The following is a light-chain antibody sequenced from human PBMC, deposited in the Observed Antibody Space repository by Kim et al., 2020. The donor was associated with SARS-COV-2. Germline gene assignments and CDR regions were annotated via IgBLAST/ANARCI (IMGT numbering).Light chain of an antibody. J-gene: IGKJ1*01. V-gene: IGKV3D-20*01. CDR2: HAS. CDR1: QSVPANY. Sequence: SPGQRATGSCGASQSVPANYLAWYQQTPGLAPRLLIYHASIRATGIPARFSGSGSGTDFTLTISSLEPEDFALYYCQQYGASPRTFGQGTKVDIK. CDR3: QQYGASPRT.